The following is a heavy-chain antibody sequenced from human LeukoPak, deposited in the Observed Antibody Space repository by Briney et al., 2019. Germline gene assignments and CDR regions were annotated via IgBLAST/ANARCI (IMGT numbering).Heavy chain of an antibody. CDR1: GFPVSSYG. CDR3: AKDGGSLGEVRD. V-gene: IGHV3-23*01. J-gene: IGHJ4*02. Sequence: GGSLRLSCAVSGFPVSSYGMSWVRQTPGKGLEWVSAITETGDITYYADSVKGRFTISRDSSKDTLYLQMNSLRADDTAVYYCAKDGGSLGEVRDWGQGTLVTVSS. D-gene: IGHD1-26*01. CDR2: ITETGDIT.